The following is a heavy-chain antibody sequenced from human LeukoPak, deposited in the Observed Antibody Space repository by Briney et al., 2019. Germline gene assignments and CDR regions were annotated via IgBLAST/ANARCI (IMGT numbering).Heavy chain of an antibody. CDR1: GGSISSYS. D-gene: IGHD3-22*01. CDR3: ARIYYDSSGHDAFDI. J-gene: IGHJ3*02. CDR2: IYTSGST. V-gene: IGHV4-4*07. Sequence: SETLSLTCTVSGGSISSYSWSWIRQPAGKGLEWIGRIYTSGSTNYNPSLKSRVTMSVDTSKNQFSLKLSSVAAADTAVYYCARIYYDSSGHDAFDIWGQGTMVTVSS.